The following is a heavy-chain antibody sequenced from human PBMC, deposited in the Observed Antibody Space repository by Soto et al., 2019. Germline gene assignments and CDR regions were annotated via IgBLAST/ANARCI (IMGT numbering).Heavy chain of an antibody. V-gene: IGHV1-69*01. CDR1: GGTFSSYA. CDR2: IIPIFGTA. CDR3: ARTYCGGDCYPLNDYYYGMDV. Sequence: QVQLVQSGAEVKKPGSSVKVSCKASGGTFSSYAISWVRQAPGQGLEWMGGIIPIFGTANYAQKFQGRVTITADESTSTAYMELSSLRSEDTAVYYCARTYCGGDCYPLNDYYYGMDVWSIGTTVTVSS. D-gene: IGHD2-21*02. J-gene: IGHJ6*04.